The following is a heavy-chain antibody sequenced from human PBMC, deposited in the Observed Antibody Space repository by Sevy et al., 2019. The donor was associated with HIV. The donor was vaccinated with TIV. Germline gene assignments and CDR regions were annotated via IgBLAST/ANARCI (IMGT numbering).Heavy chain of an antibody. Sequence: GGSLRLSCAASGFTFSTYSMNWVRQAPGKGLEWVSYISRSSRTIYYADSVEGRFTISRDNAKNSLSLQINSLRADDTAEYYCARAYSGGWPQGAWTDYWGQGTLVTVSS. CDR2: ISRSSRTI. CDR3: ARAYSGGWPQGAWTDY. V-gene: IGHV3-48*01. J-gene: IGHJ4*02. D-gene: IGHD6-19*01. CDR1: GFTFSTYS.